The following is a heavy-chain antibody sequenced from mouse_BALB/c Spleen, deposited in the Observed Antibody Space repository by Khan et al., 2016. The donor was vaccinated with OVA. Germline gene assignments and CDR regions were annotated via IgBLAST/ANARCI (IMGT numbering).Heavy chain of an antibody. J-gene: IGHJ1*01. CDR3: TRYGNYAHWYFDV. CDR1: GFSFSSYT. D-gene: IGHD2-1*01. CDR2: ISSGSTYT. V-gene: IGHV5-6-4*01. Sequence: EVQLQESGGGLVNPGGSLKLSCAASGFSFSSYTMSWVRQTPEKRLEWVATISSGSTYTYYPDSVKGRFTISRDNAKNTLYIQMSSLKSEDTAMYYCTRYGNYAHWYFDVWGAVTTVTVSS.